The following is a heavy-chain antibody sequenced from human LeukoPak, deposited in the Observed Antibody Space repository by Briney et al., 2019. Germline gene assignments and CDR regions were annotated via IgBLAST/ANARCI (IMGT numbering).Heavy chain of an antibody. D-gene: IGHD3-10*01. Sequence: GGSLRLSCAASGFTFSDYYVSWIRQPPGKGLEWISYISGSGSSTFYADSVRGRFTISRDNAKNTLNLQMNSLRAEDTAVYYCARDKKSGESSEIDYWGQGTLVTVSS. J-gene: IGHJ4*02. CDR3: ARDKKSGESSEIDY. CDR2: ISGSGSST. V-gene: IGHV3-11*04. CDR1: GFTFSDYY.